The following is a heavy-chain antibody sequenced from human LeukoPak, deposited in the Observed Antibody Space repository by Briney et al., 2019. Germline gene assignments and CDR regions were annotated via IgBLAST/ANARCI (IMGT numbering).Heavy chain of an antibody. J-gene: IGHJ3*02. D-gene: IGHD1-26*01. Sequence: ASVKVSCKASGYTFTSYYMHWVRQAPGQGLEWMGIINPSGGSTSYAQKFQGRVTMTRDMSTSTVYMELSSLRSEDTAVYYCASTYSGSYYEDAFDIWGQGTMVTVSS. CDR2: INPSGGST. V-gene: IGHV1-46*01. CDR1: GYTFTSYY. CDR3: ASTYSGSYYEDAFDI.